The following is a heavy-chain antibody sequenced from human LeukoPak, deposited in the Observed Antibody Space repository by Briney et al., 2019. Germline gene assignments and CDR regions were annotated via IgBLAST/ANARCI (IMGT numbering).Heavy chain of an antibody. D-gene: IGHD1-1*01. CDR2: ISAYNGNT. CDR1: GHTFTSYG. CDR3: ARSGTTLYYYYGMDV. V-gene: IGHV1-18*01. Sequence: ASVKVSCKASGHTFTSYGISWVRQAPGQGLEWMGWISAYNGNTNYAQKFQGRVTMTTDTSTSTAYMELRSLRSDDTAVYYCARSGTTLYYYYGMDVWGQGTTVTVSS. J-gene: IGHJ6*02.